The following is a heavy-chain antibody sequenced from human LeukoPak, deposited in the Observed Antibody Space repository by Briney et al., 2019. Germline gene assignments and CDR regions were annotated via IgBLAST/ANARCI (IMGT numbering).Heavy chain of an antibody. CDR2: INPNSGGT. Sequence: TSVKVSCKASGCTFTGYYMHWVRQAPGQGLEWMGWINPNSGGTNYAQKFQGRVTMTRDTSISTAYMELSRLRSDDTAVYYCARVCELLWFGESSRHFDYWGQGTLVTVSS. CDR3: ARVCELLWFGESSRHFDY. V-gene: IGHV1-2*02. J-gene: IGHJ4*02. D-gene: IGHD3-10*01. CDR1: GCTFTGYY.